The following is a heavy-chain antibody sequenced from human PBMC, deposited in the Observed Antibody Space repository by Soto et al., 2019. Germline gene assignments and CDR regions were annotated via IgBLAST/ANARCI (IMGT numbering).Heavy chain of an antibody. CDR3: AHRRGSSLFDY. V-gene: IGHV2-5*02. Sequence: QITLKESGPTLVKPTQTLTLTCTFSGFSLSTSGVGVGWIRQPPGKALEWLALIYWDDDKRYSPSLKSRLTXTXXTSKHQVVLTMTNMDPVDTATYYCAHRRGSSLFDYWGQGTLVTVSS. CDR2: IYWDDDK. D-gene: IGHD6-13*01. CDR1: GFSLSTSGVG. J-gene: IGHJ4*02.